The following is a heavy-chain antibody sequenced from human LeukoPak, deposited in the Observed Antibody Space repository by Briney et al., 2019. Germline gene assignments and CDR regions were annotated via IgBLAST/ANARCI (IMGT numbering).Heavy chain of an antibody. Sequence: SETLSLTCTVSGYSISSGYYWGWFRQPPGKGLEWIGSIYHSGSTYYNPSLKSRVTISVDTSKNQFSLKLSSVTAADTAVYYCARDPTNYRLGFDYWGQGTLVTVSS. CDR2: IYHSGST. J-gene: IGHJ4*02. D-gene: IGHD3-16*02. V-gene: IGHV4-38-2*02. CDR1: GYSISSGYY. CDR3: ARDPTNYRLGFDY.